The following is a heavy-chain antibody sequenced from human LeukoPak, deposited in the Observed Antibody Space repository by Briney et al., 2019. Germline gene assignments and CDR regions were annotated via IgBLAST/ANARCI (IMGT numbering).Heavy chain of an antibody. D-gene: IGHD5-24*01. J-gene: IGHJ4*02. CDR3: ARREDGRYTIDY. CDR2: IYYSGST. V-gene: IGHV4-39*01. Sequence: SETLSLTCSVSSGSISSNNYYWGRIRQPPGKGLEWIGYIYYSGSTYYNPSLKSRVTISVDTSKNQFSLKLSSVTAADTAVYYCARREDGRYTIDYWGQGTLVTVSS. CDR1: SGSISSNNYY.